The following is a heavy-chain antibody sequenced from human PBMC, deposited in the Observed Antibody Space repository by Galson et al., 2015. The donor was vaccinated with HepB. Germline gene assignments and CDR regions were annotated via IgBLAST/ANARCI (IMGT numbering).Heavy chain of an antibody. CDR1: GFTFSDYY. J-gene: IGHJ3*02. CDR3: ARGYSGPVGDAFDI. Sequence: SLRLSCAASGFTFSDYYMSWIRQAPGKGLEWVAVISYDGSNKYYADSVKGRFTISRDNSKNTLYLQMNSLRAEDTAVYYCARGYSGPVGDAFDIWGQGTMVTVSS. V-gene: IGHV3-30*03. CDR2: ISYDGSNK. D-gene: IGHD1-26*01.